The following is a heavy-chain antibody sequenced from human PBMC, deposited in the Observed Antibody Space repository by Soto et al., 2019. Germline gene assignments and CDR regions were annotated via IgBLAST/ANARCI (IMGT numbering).Heavy chain of an antibody. CDR3: ARISSDSFYFYGLDV. V-gene: IGHV4-30-4*01. CDR2: IYDSGNT. Sequence: SETLSLTCTVSGGSINSGNYYWNWIRQPPGKGLEWIGYIYDSGNTYYNPSLKSRVTISVDTSKNQFSLKLNSVTAADTAVYYCARISSDSFYFYGLDVWGQGTTVTVSS. CDR1: GGSINSGNYY. J-gene: IGHJ6*02. D-gene: IGHD6-25*01.